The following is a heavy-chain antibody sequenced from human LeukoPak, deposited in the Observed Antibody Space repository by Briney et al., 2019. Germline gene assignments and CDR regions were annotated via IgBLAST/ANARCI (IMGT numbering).Heavy chain of an antibody. CDR2: ISPYNGNT. V-gene: IGHV1-18*01. CDR3: AKDPAWDDRGGDY. J-gene: IGHJ4*02. D-gene: IGHD1-1*01. CDR1: GYTFPSYG. Sequence: ASVKVSCKASGYTFPSYGISWVRQAPGQGLEWMGWISPYNGNTKYAQKFQGRVTMTTDTSTSTAYLDLRSLRPDDTAIYYCAKDPAWDDRGGDYWGQGTLVTVSS.